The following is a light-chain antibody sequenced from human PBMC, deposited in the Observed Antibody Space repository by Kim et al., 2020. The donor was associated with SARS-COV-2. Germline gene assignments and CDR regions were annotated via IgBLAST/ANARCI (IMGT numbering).Light chain of an antibody. CDR3: SSSTSSNTFV. J-gene: IGLJ1*01. Sequence: QSALTQPASVSGSPGQSITISCTGTSSDVGGYDSVSWYQQHPGKAPKLMIYDVSNRPSGVSNRFSGSKSGNTASLTISGLQAEDEADYYCSSSTSSNTFVFGIGTKVTVL. CDR1: SSDVGGYDS. V-gene: IGLV2-14*03. CDR2: DVS.